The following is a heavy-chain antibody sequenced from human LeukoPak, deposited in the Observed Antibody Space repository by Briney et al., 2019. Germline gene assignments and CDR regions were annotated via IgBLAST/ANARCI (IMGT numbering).Heavy chain of an antibody. CDR2: IYTSGST. J-gene: IGHJ6*03. CDR1: GGSISSYY. CDR3: VREMYYYGSGSQEYYYYMDV. D-gene: IGHD3-10*01. V-gene: IGHV4-4*07. Sequence: SETLSLTCTVSGGSISSYYWSWIRQPAGKGLEWIGRIYTSGSTNYNPSLKSRVTMSVDTSKNQFSLKLSSVTAADTAVYYCVREMYYYGSGSQEYYYYMDVWGKGTTVTVSS.